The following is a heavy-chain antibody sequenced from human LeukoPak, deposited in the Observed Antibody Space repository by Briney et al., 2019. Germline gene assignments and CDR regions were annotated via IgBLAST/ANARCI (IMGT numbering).Heavy chain of an antibody. D-gene: IGHD3-9*01. Sequence: ASVKVSCKASGGTFSSYAISWVRQAPGQGLEWMGGIIPIFGTANYAQKFQGRVTITTDESTSTAYMELSSLKSEDTAVYYCAKTYYDILTGYPGDYWGQGTLVTVSS. CDR3: AKTYYDILTGYPGDY. J-gene: IGHJ4*02. V-gene: IGHV1-69*05. CDR2: IIPIFGTA. CDR1: GGTFSSYA.